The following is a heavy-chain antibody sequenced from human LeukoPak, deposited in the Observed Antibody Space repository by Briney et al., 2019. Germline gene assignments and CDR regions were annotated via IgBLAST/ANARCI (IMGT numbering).Heavy chain of an antibody. CDR3: ARSYYYGSGHFDY. Sequence: SVKVSCKASGGTFSSYAISWVRQAPGQGLEWMGRIIPIFGTANYAQKFQGRVTVTTDESTSTAYMELSSLRSEDTAVYYCARSYYYGSGHFDYWGQGTLVTVSS. CDR1: GGTFSSYA. CDR2: IIPIFGTA. J-gene: IGHJ4*02. V-gene: IGHV1-69*05. D-gene: IGHD3-10*01.